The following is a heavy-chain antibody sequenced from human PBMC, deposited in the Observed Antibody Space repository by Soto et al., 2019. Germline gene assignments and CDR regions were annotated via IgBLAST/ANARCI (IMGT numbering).Heavy chain of an antibody. CDR3: AKYYYDGGGYYFGYFQH. V-gene: IGHV3-23*01. J-gene: IGHJ1*01. Sequence: EVQLLESGGGLVQPGGSLRLSCAASGFTFSSYAMSWVRQAPGKGLEWVSAISGSGGSTYYADSVKGRFTISRDNSKNTLYLQMNSLRAEDTAVYYCAKYYYDGGGYYFGYFQHWGQGTLVTV. D-gene: IGHD3-22*01. CDR1: GFTFSSYA. CDR2: ISGSGGST.